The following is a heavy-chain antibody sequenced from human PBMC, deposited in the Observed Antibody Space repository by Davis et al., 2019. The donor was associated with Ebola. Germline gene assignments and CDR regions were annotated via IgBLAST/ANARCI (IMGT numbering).Heavy chain of an antibody. Sequence: GESLKISCSASGFTFSSYWMSWVRQAPGKGLEWVANIKQDGSEKYYVDSVKGRFTISRDNAKNSLYLQMNSLRAEDTAVYCCAREEGLVLEWLFADYWGQGTLVTVSS. V-gene: IGHV3-7*03. CDR1: GFTFSSYW. CDR3: AREEGLVLEWLFADY. J-gene: IGHJ4*02. D-gene: IGHD3-3*01. CDR2: IKQDGSEK.